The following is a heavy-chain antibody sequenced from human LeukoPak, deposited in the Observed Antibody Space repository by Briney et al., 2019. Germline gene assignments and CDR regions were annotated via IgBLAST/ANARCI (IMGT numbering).Heavy chain of an antibody. D-gene: IGHD3-22*01. Sequence: SGTLSLTCTASGDSINSLDLWSWVRQPPGKGLEWIGEMYLSGTTHSNPSVKSRVTISIDKSKNQFFLNLSSVTAADTAVYYCAGLVGRYSSGLYYYYFDYWGQGTLVTVSS. J-gene: IGHJ4*02. CDR1: GDSINSLDL. CDR2: MYLSGTT. V-gene: IGHV4-4*02. CDR3: AGLVGRYSSGLYYYYFDY.